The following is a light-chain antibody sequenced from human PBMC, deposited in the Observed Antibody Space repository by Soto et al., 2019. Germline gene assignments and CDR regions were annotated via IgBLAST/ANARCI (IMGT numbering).Light chain of an antibody. CDR1: QSVSSN. CDR2: GAS. J-gene: IGKJ4*01. Sequence: EIVLTQSPGTLSLSPGERATLSCRASQSVSSNLAWYQQKPGQAPRLLIYGASTRATGIPARFSGSGSWSEFTLTICSLQSEDFAVYYCQQHNDWPLTFGGGTKVDIK. V-gene: IGKV3D-15*01. CDR3: QQHNDWPLT.